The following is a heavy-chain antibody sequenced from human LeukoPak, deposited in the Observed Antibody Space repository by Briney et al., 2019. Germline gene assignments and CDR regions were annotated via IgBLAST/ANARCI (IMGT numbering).Heavy chain of an antibody. J-gene: IGHJ4*02. V-gene: IGHV3-33*01. CDR3: ARAGIDNALDY. Sequence: GMSLRLSCAASGFPFSKYGINWVRQAPGKGLEWVAIIWYDGGNKYFAESVMGRFSISKDNSRNTVYLQMNSLRVDDTAVYYCARAGIDNALDYWGQGTQVAVSS. CDR1: GFPFSKYG. D-gene: IGHD3-10*01. CDR2: IWYDGGNK.